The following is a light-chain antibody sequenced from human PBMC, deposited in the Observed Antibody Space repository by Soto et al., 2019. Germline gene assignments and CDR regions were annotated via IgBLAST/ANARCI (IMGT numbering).Light chain of an antibody. CDR1: SSDVAKYDY. CDR2: DVS. J-gene: IGLJ1*01. V-gene: IGLV2-11*02. CDR3: CSNAGSYTFV. Sequence: QSALTQPRSVSGSPGQSVTISCTGTSSDVAKYDYVSWYQQSPARAPKLLIYDVSKRPSGVPDRFSGSKSGNTASLTISQIQADDEADYYCCSNAGSYTFVFGTGTKVTVL.